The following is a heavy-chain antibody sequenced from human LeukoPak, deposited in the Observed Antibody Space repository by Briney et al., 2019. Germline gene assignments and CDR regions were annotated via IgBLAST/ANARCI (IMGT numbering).Heavy chain of an antibody. Sequence: GASVKVSCKASGYTFSSYGISWVRQAPGQGLEWMGIINPSGGSTSYAQKFQGRVTMTRDTSTSTVYMELSSLRSEDTAVYYCARVGGSYDYYFDYWGQGTLVTVSS. D-gene: IGHD1-26*01. CDR1: GYTFSSYG. J-gene: IGHJ4*02. CDR2: INPSGGST. V-gene: IGHV1-46*01. CDR3: ARVGGSYDYYFDY.